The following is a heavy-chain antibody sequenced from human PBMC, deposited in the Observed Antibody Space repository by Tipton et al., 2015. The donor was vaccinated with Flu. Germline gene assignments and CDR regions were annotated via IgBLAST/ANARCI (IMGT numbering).Heavy chain of an antibody. CDR3: ARRGGGYKYLYGMDV. D-gene: IGHD2-15*01. CDR2: VYYYGNT. CDR1: GGSIVDSTYY. Sequence: TLSLTCTVSGGSIVDSTYYWDWIRQPPGKGLEWIGSVYYYGNTYYNPSLESRPTISIDTSKNQFSLQLKSVTAADTAVFYCARRGGGYKYLYGMDVWGQGTTVIVSS. J-gene: IGHJ6*02. V-gene: IGHV4-39*01.